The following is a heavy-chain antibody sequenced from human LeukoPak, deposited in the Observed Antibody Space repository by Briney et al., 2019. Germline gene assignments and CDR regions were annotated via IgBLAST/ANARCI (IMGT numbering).Heavy chain of an antibody. D-gene: IGHD6-19*01. J-gene: IGHJ4*02. Sequence: ASVKVSCKASGGTFSSYTISWVRQAPGQGLEWMGGIIPIFGTANYAQKFQGRVTITADESTSTAYMELSSLRSEDTAVYYCARLQGSGWSSGDDFDYWGLGTLVTVSS. CDR3: ARLQGSGWSSGDDFDY. CDR2: IIPIFGTA. CDR1: GGTFSSYT. V-gene: IGHV1-69*13.